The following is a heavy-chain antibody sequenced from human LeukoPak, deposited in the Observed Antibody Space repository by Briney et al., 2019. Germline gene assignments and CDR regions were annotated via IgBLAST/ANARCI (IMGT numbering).Heavy chain of an antibody. CDR1: GFTFSSYW. Sequence: GGSLRLSCAASGFTFSSYWMSWVRQAPGKGLEWVANIKQDGSEKYCVGSVKGRFTISRDNAKNSLYLQMNSLRAEDTAVYYCARAHIRGNYFDYWGQGTLVTVSS. D-gene: IGHD3-16*01. V-gene: IGHV3-7*01. J-gene: IGHJ4*02. CDR3: ARAHIRGNYFDY. CDR2: IKQDGSEK.